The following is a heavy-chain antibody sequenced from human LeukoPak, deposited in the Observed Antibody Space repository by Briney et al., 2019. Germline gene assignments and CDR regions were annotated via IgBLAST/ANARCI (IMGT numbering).Heavy chain of an antibody. Sequence: GGSLRLSCAASGFTFDDYAMHWVRQAPGKGLEWVSGISWNSGSIGYADSVKGRFTISRDNAKNSLYLQMSSLRAEDTAVYYCARDPAARPDYYYMDVWGKGTTVTVSS. V-gene: IGHV3-9*01. D-gene: IGHD6-6*01. J-gene: IGHJ6*03. CDR1: GFTFDDYA. CDR3: ARDPAARPDYYYMDV. CDR2: ISWNSGSI.